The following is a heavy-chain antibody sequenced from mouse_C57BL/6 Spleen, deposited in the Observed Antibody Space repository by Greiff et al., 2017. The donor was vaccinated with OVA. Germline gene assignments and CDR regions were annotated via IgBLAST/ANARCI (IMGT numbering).Heavy chain of an antibody. V-gene: IGHV3-8*01. CDR3: ARCSLRDYYAMDY. Sequence: EVQGVESGPGLAKPSQTLSLTCSVTGYSITSDYWNWIRKFPGNKLEYMGYISYSGSTYYNPSLKSRISITRDTSKNQYYLQLNSVTTEDTATYCCARCSLRDYYAMDYWGQGTSVTVSS. J-gene: IGHJ4*01. D-gene: IGHD1-1*01. CDR1: GYSITSDY. CDR2: ISYSGST.